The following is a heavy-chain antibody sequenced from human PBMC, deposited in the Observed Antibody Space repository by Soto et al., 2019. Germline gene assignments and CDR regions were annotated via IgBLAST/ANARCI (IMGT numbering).Heavy chain of an antibody. J-gene: IGHJ4*02. CDR2: RSYDGSNK. CDR3: AKDFYDSSGYYPVGSDC. V-gene: IGHV3-30*04. CDR1: GFTFSSYA. Sequence: PGGPLRLSCATSGFTFSSYAMPWVRQAPGKGPDWGAVRSYDGSNKYYADYVKGLFTSSRDKSTNTLYLQMNSLRAEDTAVYNCAKDFYDSSGYYPVGSDCWGQGTLVTVSA. D-gene: IGHD3-22*01.